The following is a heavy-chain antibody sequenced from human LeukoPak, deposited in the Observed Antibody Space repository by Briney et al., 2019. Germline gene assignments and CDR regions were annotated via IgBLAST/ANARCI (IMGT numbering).Heavy chain of an antibody. Sequence: SETLSLTCTVSGGSISSYYWSCIRQPAGNRLEWIGRIYTSGSTNYNPSLKSRITMSLDTSKNQFSLKLSSVTAADTAVYYCARTSLFVFDIWGQGTMVTVSS. V-gene: IGHV4-4*07. CDR1: GGSISSYY. CDR2: IYTSGST. D-gene: IGHD3-16*01. J-gene: IGHJ3*02. CDR3: ARTSLFVFDI.